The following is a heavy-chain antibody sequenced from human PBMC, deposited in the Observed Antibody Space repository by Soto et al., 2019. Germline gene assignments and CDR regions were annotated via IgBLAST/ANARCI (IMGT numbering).Heavy chain of an antibody. V-gene: IGHV5-51*01. D-gene: IGHD6-13*01. Sequence: GESLKISCQCSGYTFSNFWIAWVRQLPGKGLEYMGIICPGDSETRYSPSFHGKVTISADRSIGTAYLQWSSLEASDSAFYFCARGPRSSPYFDYWGQGALVTVSS. J-gene: IGHJ4*02. CDR3: ARGPRSSPYFDY. CDR1: GYTFSNFW. CDR2: ICPGDSET.